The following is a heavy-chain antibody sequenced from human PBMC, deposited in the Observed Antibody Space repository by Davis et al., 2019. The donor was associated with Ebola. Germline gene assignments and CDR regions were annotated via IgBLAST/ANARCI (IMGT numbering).Heavy chain of an antibody. CDR2: IRSKAYGGTT. J-gene: IGHJ4*02. CDR1: GFTFSSYG. Sequence: GESLKISCAASGFTFSSYGMHWVRQAPGKGLEWVGFIRSKAYGGTTEYAASVKGRFTISRDDSKSIAYLQMNSLKTEDTAVYYCTRAVQLWGQGTLVTVSS. V-gene: IGHV3-49*04. D-gene: IGHD5-18*01. CDR3: TRAVQL.